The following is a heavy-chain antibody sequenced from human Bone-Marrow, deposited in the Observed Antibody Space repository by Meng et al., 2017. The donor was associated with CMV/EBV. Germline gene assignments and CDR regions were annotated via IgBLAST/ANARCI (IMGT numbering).Heavy chain of an antibody. CDR2: ISGSGGST. CDR3: AKRLWELANFNDY. CDR1: GFTFSSYA. J-gene: IGHJ4*02. D-gene: IGHD1-26*01. V-gene: IGHV3-23*01. Sequence: LSLTCAASGFTFSSYAMSWVRQAPGKGLEWVSAISGSGGSTYYADSVKGRFTISRDNSKNTLYLQMNSLRAEDTAVYYCAKRLWELANFNDYWGQGTLVTVSS.